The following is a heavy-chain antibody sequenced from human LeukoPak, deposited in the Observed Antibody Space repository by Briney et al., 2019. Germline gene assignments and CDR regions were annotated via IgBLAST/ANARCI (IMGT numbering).Heavy chain of an antibody. V-gene: IGHV1-46*01. Sequence: ASVKVSCKASGYTFTSYYMHWVRQAPGQGLEWMGIINPSGGSTSYAQKFQGRVTMTRDTSTSTVYMELSSLRSEDTAVYYCAIRRDGPRYYYYYGMDVWGQGTLVTVSS. CDR3: AIRRDGPRYYYYYGMDV. CDR1: GYTFTSYY. CDR2: INPSGGST. J-gene: IGHJ6*02.